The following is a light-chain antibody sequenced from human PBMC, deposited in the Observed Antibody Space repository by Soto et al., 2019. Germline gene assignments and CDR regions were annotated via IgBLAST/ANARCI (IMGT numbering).Light chain of an antibody. CDR2: GNS. CDR3: QSYDSSLSVV. Sequence: QAVVTQPPSVSGAPGQRVTISCTGSSSNIGAGYDVHWYQQLPGTAPKLLIYGNSNRPSGVPDRFSGSKSGTSASLAITGLQAWDEADYYCQSYDSSLSVVFGGGTKLTVL. V-gene: IGLV1-40*01. J-gene: IGLJ2*01. CDR1: SSNIGAGYD.